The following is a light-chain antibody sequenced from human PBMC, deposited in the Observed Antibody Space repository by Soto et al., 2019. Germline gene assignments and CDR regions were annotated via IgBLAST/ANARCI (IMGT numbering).Light chain of an antibody. CDR1: SNDVGGYNY. Sequence: QSALTQPHSVSGSPGQSVTISCTGTSNDVGGYNYVSWYQQHPGEAPKLVIYDVTKRPSGVPDRFSGSKSGNTASLTISGLQVEDEADYHCCSYAGTYTGLFGGGTKLTVL. CDR3: CSYAGTYTGL. CDR2: DVT. J-gene: IGLJ2*01. V-gene: IGLV2-11*01.